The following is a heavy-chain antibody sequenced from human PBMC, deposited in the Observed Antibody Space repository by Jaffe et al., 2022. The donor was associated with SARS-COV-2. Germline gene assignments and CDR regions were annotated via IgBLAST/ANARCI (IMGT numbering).Heavy chain of an antibody. J-gene: IGHJ4*02. D-gene: IGHD2-21*01. CDR1: GYSISSGYY. CDR2: FYHSGST. Sequence: QVQLQESGPGLVKPSETLSLTCTVSGYSISSGYYWDWIRQPPGKGLEWIGSFYHSGSTFYNPSLKTRVTMSWDMSKNQFSLKVNSVTAADTAVYYCARDIGLQAYFDYWGQGILVTVSS. CDR3: ARDIGLQAYFDY. V-gene: IGHV4-38-2*02.